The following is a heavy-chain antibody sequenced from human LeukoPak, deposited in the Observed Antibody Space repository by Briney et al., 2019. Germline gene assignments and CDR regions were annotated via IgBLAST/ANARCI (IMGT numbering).Heavy chain of an antibody. Sequence: GGSLRLSCAASGFTFSSYAMSWVRQAPGKGLEWVSVISGSGGSTYYADSVKGRFTISRDDSNNTLYLQMNSLRAEDTGVYYCAKDRDTTASGTFDYWGQGTLVTVSS. D-gene: IGHD1-1*01. CDR3: AKDRDTTASGTFDY. CDR1: GFTFSSYA. J-gene: IGHJ4*02. CDR2: ISGSGGST. V-gene: IGHV3-23*01.